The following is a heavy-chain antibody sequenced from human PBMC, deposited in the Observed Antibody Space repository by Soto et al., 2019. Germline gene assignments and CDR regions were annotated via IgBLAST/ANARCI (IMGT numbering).Heavy chain of an antibody. J-gene: IGHJ4*02. D-gene: IGHD4-17*01. CDR2: ISGSGGST. Sequence: EVQLLESGGGLVQPGGSLRLSCAASGFTFSSYAMSWVRQAPGKGLEWVSAISGSGGSTYYADSVKCRFTISRDNSKNTLYLPMNSLRADDTAAFYCAKARCEGTVTTVTDYWGQGTLVTVSS. V-gene: IGHV3-23*01. CDR1: GFTFSSYA. CDR3: AKARCEGTVTTVTDY.